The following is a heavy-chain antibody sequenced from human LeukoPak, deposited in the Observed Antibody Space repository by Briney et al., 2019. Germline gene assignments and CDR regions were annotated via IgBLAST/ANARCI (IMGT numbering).Heavy chain of an antibody. D-gene: IGHD3-16*01. Sequence: SETLSLTCTVSGGSIITYNYFWGWIRQPPGKRLEWIGTISPSGTTYYNPSLKSRVTVSVDTDKNQFSLKLTSVTTADTAIYYCARHGFSTTYVWGSPPGFDPWGQGTLVTVFS. CDR2: ISPSGTT. CDR1: GGSIITYNYF. V-gene: IGHV4-39*01. J-gene: IGHJ5*02. CDR3: ARHGFSTTYVWGSPPGFDP.